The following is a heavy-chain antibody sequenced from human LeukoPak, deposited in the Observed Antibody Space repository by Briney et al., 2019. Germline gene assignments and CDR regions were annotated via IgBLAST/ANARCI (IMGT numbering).Heavy chain of an antibody. D-gene: IGHD2-2*01. CDR1: GGSISSSSYY. CDR3: ARVPAANWYYFDY. CDR2: IYFSGST. J-gene: IGHJ4*02. Sequence: SETLSLTCTVSGGSISSSSYYWGWIRQPPGKGLEWIGSIYFSGSTYYNPSLKSRVTISVDTSKNQFSLKLSSVTAADTAVYYCARVPAANWYYFDYWGQGTLVTVSS. V-gene: IGHV4-39*07.